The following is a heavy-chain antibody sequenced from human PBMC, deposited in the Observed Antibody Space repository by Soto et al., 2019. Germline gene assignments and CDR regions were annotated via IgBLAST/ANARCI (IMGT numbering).Heavy chain of an antibody. V-gene: IGHV4-34*01. CDR1: GGSFSCYY. D-gene: IGHD2-8*02. CDR2: INHSGST. J-gene: IGHJ6*02. CDR3: ARRTGGYYYYYYGMDV. Sequence: SETLSLTCAVYGGSFSCYYWIWIRQPPGKGLEWIGEINHSGSTNYNPSPKSRVTISVDTSKNQFSLKLSSVTAADTAVYYCARRTGGYYYYYYGMDVWGQGTTVTVSS.